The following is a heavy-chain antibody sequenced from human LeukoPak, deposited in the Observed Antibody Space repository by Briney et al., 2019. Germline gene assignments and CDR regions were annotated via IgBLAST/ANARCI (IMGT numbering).Heavy chain of an antibody. V-gene: IGHV1-69*04. CDR1: GGTFSSYA. Sequence: SVRVSCKASGGTFSSYAISWVRQAPGQGLEWMGRIIPIFGIANYAQKFQGRVTITADKSTSTAYMELSSLRSEDTAVYYCARVDAGYCSSTSCPPVYWGQGTLVTVSS. D-gene: IGHD2-2*01. CDR2: IIPIFGIA. J-gene: IGHJ4*02. CDR3: ARVDAGYCSSTSCPPVY.